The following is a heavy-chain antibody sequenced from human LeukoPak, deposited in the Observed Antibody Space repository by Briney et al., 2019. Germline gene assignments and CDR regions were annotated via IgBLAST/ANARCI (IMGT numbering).Heavy chain of an antibody. V-gene: IGHV4-39*01. J-gene: IGHJ2*01. D-gene: IGHD1-1*01. CDR1: GGSISSSSYS. CDR2: IYYSGST. Sequence: PSETLSLTCTVSGGSISSSSYSWGWIRQPPGKGLEWIGSIYYSGSTYYNPSLKSRVTISVDTSKNQFSLKLSSVTAADTAVYYCARLHKLEKKYWYFDLWGRGTLVTVSS. CDR3: ARLHKLEKKYWYFDL.